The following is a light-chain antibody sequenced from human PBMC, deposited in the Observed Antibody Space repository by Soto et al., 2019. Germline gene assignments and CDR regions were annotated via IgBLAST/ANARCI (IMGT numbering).Light chain of an antibody. J-gene: IGLJ1*01. Sequence: QSPLTKPACVSLSPGQSITISCTGTSRDVGGYDYVSWYQQHPGKVPRVMIYEVSNRPSGVSNRFSGSKSGNTASLTISGLQAEDEADYYCSSYTSSSIYYVFGTGTKVTVL. CDR2: EVS. CDR1: SRDVGGYDY. CDR3: SSYTSSSIYYV. V-gene: IGLV2-14*01.